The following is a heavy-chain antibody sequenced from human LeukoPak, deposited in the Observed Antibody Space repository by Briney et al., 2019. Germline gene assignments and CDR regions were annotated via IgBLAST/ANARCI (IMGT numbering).Heavy chain of an antibody. CDR1: GYMFTIYG. CDR3: ARARNPLDYYYYMDV. CDR2: ISVHNGNT. Sequence: GASVRVSRKASGYMFTIYGINWVRQAPGQGVEWMGWISVHNGNTKYAQKFQGRVTMTTDTSTSTAYMELRSLRSDDTAVYYCARARNPLDYYYYMDVWGKGTTVTVSS. J-gene: IGHJ6*03. V-gene: IGHV1-18*01.